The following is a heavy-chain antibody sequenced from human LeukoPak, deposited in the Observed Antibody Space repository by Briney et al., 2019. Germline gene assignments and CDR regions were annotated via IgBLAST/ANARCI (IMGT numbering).Heavy chain of an antibody. Sequence: GGSLRLSCAASGFTVSSNYMNWVRQAPGKGLEWVSVIYGGGNIYYADSVKGRFTISRDSSKNTLFLHMNTLRAEDTAIYYCAKDRTVGASYWYFDLWGRGTLVTVSS. J-gene: IGHJ2*01. CDR3: AKDRTVGASYWYFDL. CDR2: IYGGGNI. D-gene: IGHD1-26*01. CDR1: GFTVSSNY. V-gene: IGHV3-53*01.